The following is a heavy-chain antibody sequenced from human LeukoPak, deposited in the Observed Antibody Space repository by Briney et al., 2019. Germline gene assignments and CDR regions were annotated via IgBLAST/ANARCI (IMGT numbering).Heavy chain of an antibody. CDR3: ARTRGSNYYYDMDV. CDR1: GGSFSGYY. CDR2: INHSGST. Sequence: PSETLSLTCAVYGGSFSGYYWSWIRQPPGKGLEWIGEINHSGSTSYNPSLRSRVTISLDTSKNQFSLKLSSVTAADTAVYYCARTRGSNYYYDMDVWGQGTTVTVSS. D-gene: IGHD4-11*01. J-gene: IGHJ6*02. V-gene: IGHV4-34*01.